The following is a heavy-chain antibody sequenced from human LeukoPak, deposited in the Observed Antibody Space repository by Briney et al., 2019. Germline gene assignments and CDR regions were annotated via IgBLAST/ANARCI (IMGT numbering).Heavy chain of an antibody. CDR1: GFTFSNYW. CDR2: IKHDGSKK. CDR3: ARLGTAEGTLEDY. V-gene: IGHV3-7*01. Sequence: PGGSLRLSCAASGFTFSNYWMSWVRQPPGKGLEWVANIKHDGSKKYCVDSVEGRFTISRDNAKNSLHLQMNSLRAEDTAVYYCARLGTAEGTLEDYWGQGTLVTVSS. D-gene: IGHD6-13*01. J-gene: IGHJ4*02.